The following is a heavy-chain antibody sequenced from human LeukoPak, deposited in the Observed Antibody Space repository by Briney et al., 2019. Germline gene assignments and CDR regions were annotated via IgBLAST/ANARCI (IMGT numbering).Heavy chain of an antibody. CDR2: ISSSGNTI. Sequence: PGGSLRLSCAASGFAFSSYEMNWVRQAPGKGLEWVSYISSSGNTIHYGDSVKGRFTISRDNAKNSLFLQMNSLRAEDTALYYCARGHCGGDCYSPFDAFDIWGQGTMVTVSS. CDR1: GFAFSSYE. D-gene: IGHD2-21*02. V-gene: IGHV3-48*03. CDR3: ARGHCGGDCYSPFDAFDI. J-gene: IGHJ3*02.